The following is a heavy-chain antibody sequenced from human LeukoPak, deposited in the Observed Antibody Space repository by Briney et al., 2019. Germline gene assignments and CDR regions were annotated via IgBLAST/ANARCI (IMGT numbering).Heavy chain of an antibody. CDR1: GFTFSSYW. Sequence: GGSLRLSCAASGFTFSSYWMSWVRQTPGEGLEYLANINQVGSQTYYMDSVKGRFTISRDNAKNSLYLQMNSLRAEDTAVYYCATNSGKRFDYSSQGTLVTASS. D-gene: IGHD1-1*01. CDR2: INQVGSQT. CDR3: ATNSGKRFDY. V-gene: IGHV3-7*01. J-gene: IGHJ4*02.